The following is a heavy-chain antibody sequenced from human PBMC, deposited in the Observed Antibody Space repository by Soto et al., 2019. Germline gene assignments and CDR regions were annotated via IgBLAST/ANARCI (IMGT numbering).Heavy chain of an antibody. D-gene: IGHD3-22*01. V-gene: IGHV3-23*01. CDR2: ISGSGGST. J-gene: IGHJ4*02. Sequence: GGSLRLSCAASGFTFSSYAMSWVRQAPGKGLEWVSAISGSGGSTYYADSVKGRFTISRDNSKNTLYLQMNSLRAEDTAVYYCAKNTMIVVVITLHFDYWGQGTLVTVSS. CDR3: AKNTMIVVVITLHFDY. CDR1: GFTFSSYA.